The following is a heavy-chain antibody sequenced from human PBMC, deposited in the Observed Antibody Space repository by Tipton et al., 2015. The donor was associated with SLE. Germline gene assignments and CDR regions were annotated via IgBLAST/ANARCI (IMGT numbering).Heavy chain of an antibody. CDR2: INHSGSS. D-gene: IGHD3-3*01. V-gene: IGHV4-34*01. CDR1: GESFSGYY. J-gene: IGHJ4*02. Sequence: TLSLTCAVYGESFSGYYWSWIRQSPGKGLEWIGEINHSGSSNFNPSLKSRVTMSLDKSKNQFSLRLSSVTAADTAVYYCVRGLWSGENYFDYWGQGTLVTVSS. CDR3: VRGLWSGENYFDY.